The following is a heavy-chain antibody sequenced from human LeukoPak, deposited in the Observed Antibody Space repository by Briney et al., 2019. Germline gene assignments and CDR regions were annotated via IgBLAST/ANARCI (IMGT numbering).Heavy chain of an antibody. CDR2: IIPIFGTA. J-gene: IGHJ6*03. CDR1: GGTFSSYA. V-gene: IGHV1-69*05. CDR3: ARAVATRIAARPGANYYYMDV. D-gene: IGHD6-6*01. Sequence: SVKVSCKASGGTFSSYAISWVRQAPGQGLEWMGGIIPIFGTANYAQKFQGRVTITTDESTSTAYMELGSLRSEDTAVYYCARAVATRIAARPGANYYYMDVWGKGTTVTVSS.